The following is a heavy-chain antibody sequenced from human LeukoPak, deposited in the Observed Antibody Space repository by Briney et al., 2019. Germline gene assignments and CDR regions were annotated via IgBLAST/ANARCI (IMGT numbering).Heavy chain of an antibody. D-gene: IGHD4-17*01. Sequence: PGGSLRLSCAASGFTFSDHYMDWVRQAPGKGLEWVGRSRNSYTTEYAVSVKGRFTISRDDSKNSLYLQIHSLKTEDTAVYYCAGVINYGDYVAVDDAFDIWGQGTMVTVSS. J-gene: IGHJ3*02. CDR3: AGVINYGDYVAVDDAFDI. CDR2: SRNSYTT. V-gene: IGHV3-72*01. CDR1: GFTFSDHY.